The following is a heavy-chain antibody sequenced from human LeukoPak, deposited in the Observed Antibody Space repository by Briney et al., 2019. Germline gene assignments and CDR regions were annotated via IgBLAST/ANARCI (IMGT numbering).Heavy chain of an antibody. Sequence: GGSLRLSCAASGFTFSSYSMTWVRQAPGKGLEWVSSISSSSSYIYYADSVKGRFTISRDNAKNSLYLQMNSLRAEDTAVYYCATDDFWSGLPIDYWGQGTLVTVSS. CDR2: ISSSSSYI. J-gene: IGHJ4*02. V-gene: IGHV3-21*01. D-gene: IGHD3-3*01. CDR1: GFTFSSYS. CDR3: ATDDFWSGLPIDY.